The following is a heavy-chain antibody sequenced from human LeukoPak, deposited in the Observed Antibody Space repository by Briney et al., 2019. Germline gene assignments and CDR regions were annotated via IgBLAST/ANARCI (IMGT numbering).Heavy chain of an antibody. CDR2: ISYDESFK. D-gene: IGHD3-22*01. V-gene: IGHV3-30*18. CDR1: GFTFSSYG. Sequence: GGSLRLSCAASGFTFSSYGMHWVRQAPGKGLEWVAVISYDESFKYYSDYVKGRFTISRDNSKNTLYLQMNSLRAEDTAVYYCAKDLYYYDSSGYSIFDYWGQGTLVTVSS. CDR3: AKDLYYYDSSGYSIFDY. J-gene: IGHJ4*02.